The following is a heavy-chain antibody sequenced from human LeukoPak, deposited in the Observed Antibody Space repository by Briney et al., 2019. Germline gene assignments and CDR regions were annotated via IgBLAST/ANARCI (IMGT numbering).Heavy chain of an antibody. Sequence: SETPSLTCTASGGSMSPYHWGWIWQPPGKGLEWTGYIYYSGSTNYNPSLNSRVTISVDTSKNQFSLRLSSVTAADTAIYYCARAVSGRFDYWGQGTLVTVSS. CDR2: IYYSGST. V-gene: IGHV4-59*08. J-gene: IGHJ4*02. CDR3: ARAVSGRFDY. D-gene: IGHD6-19*01. CDR1: GGSMSPYH.